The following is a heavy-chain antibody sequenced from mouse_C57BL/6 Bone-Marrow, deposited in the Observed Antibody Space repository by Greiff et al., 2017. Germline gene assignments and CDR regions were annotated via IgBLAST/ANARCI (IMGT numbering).Heavy chain of an antibody. V-gene: IGHV1-54*01. J-gene: IGHJ1*03. CDR3: ARYYYGLWYFDV. D-gene: IGHD1-1*01. Sequence: QVQLKESGAELVRPGTSVKVSCKASGYAFTNYLIEWVKQRPGQGLEWIGVINPGSGGTNYNEKFKGKATLTADKSSSTAYMQLSSLTSEDSAVYFCARYYYGLWYFDVWGTGTTVTVSS. CDR2: INPGSGGT. CDR1: GYAFTNYL.